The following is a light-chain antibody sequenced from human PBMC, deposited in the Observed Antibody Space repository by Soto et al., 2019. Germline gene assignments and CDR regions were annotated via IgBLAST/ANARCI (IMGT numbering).Light chain of an antibody. Sequence: IQMTQSPSTLSASVGDRVTITCRASQSIGSGLAWYQQRPGKAPKVLIYDASSLESGVPSRFSGSGSGTEFTLTISSLQPDDFATYYCQQYSSYSFTFGPGTKVEIK. CDR2: DAS. CDR3: QQYSSYSFT. V-gene: IGKV1-5*01. J-gene: IGKJ3*01. CDR1: QSIGSG.